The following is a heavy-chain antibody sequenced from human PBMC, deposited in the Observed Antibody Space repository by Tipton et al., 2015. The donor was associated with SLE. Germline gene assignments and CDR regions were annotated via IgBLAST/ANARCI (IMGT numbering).Heavy chain of an antibody. CDR3: ARGLGKYCSSTSCYRVDYYYCMDV. CDR1: GYTFTSYY. CDR2: INPSGGST. J-gene: IGHJ6*03. D-gene: IGHD2-2*01. V-gene: IGHV1-46*01. Sequence: QLVQSGPEVKKPGASVKVSCKASGYTFTSYYMHWVRQAPGQGLEWMGIINPSGGSTSYAQKFQGRVTMTRDTSTSTVYMELSSLRSEDTAVYYCARGLGKYCSSTSCYRVDYYYCMDVWGKGTTVTVSS.